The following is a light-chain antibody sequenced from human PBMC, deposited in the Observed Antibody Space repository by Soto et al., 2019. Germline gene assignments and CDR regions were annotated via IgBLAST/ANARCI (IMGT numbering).Light chain of an antibody. V-gene: IGLV2-8*01. CDR3: NSYEGGDWV. J-gene: IGLJ3*02. Sequence: QSALTQPPSASGSLGQSVTIPCTGTSSDVGRYNYVSWYQQHPGKVPKLLIYEVSNRPSGVPDRFSGSKSGNTASLTVSGLQAEDEADYYGNSYEGGDWVFGVGTKLTVL. CDR2: EVS. CDR1: SSDVGRYNY.